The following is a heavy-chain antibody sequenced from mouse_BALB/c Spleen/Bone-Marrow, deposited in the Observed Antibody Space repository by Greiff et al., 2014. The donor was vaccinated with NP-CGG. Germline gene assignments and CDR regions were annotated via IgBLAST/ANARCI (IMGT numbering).Heavy chain of an antibody. V-gene: IGHV1S41*01. CDR3: ARGSYYYGSSSPWFAY. CDR1: GYTFTSYW. D-gene: IGHD1-1*01. J-gene: IGHJ3*01. CDR2: IPPGSGTT. Sequence: DLVKPGASAKLSCKASGYTFTSYWINWIKQRPGQGLEWIGRIPPGSGTTYYNEMFKGKATLTVDTSSTTAYIQLSSLSSEDSAVYFCARGSYYYGSSSPWFAYWGQGTLVTVSA.